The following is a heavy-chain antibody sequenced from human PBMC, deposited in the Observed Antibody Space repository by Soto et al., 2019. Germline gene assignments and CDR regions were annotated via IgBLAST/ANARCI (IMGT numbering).Heavy chain of an antibody. J-gene: IGHJ4*02. D-gene: IGHD6-6*01. V-gene: IGHV3-30*18. Sequence: GGSLRLSCAASGFTFSSYGMHWVRQAPGKGLEWVAVISYDGSNKYYADSVKGRFTISRDNSKNTLYLQMNSLRAEDTAVYYCAKKQTEYSSSWFDYWGQGTLVTVSS. CDR2: ISYDGSNK. CDR3: AKKQTEYSSSWFDY. CDR1: GFTFSSYG.